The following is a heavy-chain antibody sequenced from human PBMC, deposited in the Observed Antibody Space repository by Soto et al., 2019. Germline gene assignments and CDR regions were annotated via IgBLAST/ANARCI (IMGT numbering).Heavy chain of an antibody. CDR3: ARKDDYGDY. CDR1: RYTITCYG. Sequence: AAVEVTCKAPRYTITCYGMSSLRQAPGQGLEWMGWISAYNGNTNYAQKLQGRVTMTTGTSTSTAYMELRSLRSDDTAVYYCARKDDYGDYWGQGTLVTVFS. D-gene: IGHD2-15*01. V-gene: IGHV1-18*01. J-gene: IGHJ4*02. CDR2: ISAYNGNT.